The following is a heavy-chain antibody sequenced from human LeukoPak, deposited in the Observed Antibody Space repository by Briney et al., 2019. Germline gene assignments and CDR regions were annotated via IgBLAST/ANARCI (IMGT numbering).Heavy chain of an antibody. CDR2: TKQDGSEK. CDR1: GFTSSSFW. D-gene: IGHD6-19*01. Sequence: GGSLRLSCAASGFTSSSFWMSWVRQAPGKGLEWVATTKQDGSEKYYVDFVRGRFTISRDNARNSLYLQMSSLRAEDTAVYYCARDTRSGWYGLIDYWGQGTLVTVSS. J-gene: IGHJ4*02. V-gene: IGHV3-7*01. CDR3: ARDTRSGWYGLIDY.